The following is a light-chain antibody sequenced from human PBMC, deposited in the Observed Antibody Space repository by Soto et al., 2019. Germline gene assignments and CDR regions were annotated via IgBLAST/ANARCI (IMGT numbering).Light chain of an antibody. V-gene: IGLV1-44*01. CDR3: AAMDDSLNAVV. J-gene: IGLJ2*01. CDR1: SSNIGSNT. CDR2: SNN. Sequence: QSVLTQPPSASGTPGQRVTISCSGSSSNIGSNTVNWYQQLPGTAPKLLIYSNNQRPSGVPDRFSGSKSDTSASLAISGLQSEDEADYYCAAMDDSLNAVVFGGGTKLTVL.